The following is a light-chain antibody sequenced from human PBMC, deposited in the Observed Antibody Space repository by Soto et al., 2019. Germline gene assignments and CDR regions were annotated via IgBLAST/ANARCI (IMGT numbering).Light chain of an antibody. CDR3: SSYTSSSTLDV. J-gene: IGLJ1*01. Sequence: QSVLTQPASVSGSPGQSITISCTGTSSDVGCYNYVSWYQQHPGKAPKLMIYDVSNRPSGVSNRFSGSKSGNMASLTISGLQAEDEADYYCSSYTSSSTLDVFGTG. CDR2: DVS. CDR1: SSDVGCYNY. V-gene: IGLV2-14*01.